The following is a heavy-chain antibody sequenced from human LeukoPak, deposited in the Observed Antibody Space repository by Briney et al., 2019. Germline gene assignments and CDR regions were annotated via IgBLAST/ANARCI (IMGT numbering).Heavy chain of an antibody. CDR2: IWYDASEK. V-gene: IGHV3-33*01. CDR3: ARLRGNIAFDI. J-gene: IGHJ3*02. Sequence: QPGRSLRLSCAASGFTFSSYGMLWVRQAPGKGLEWVAVIWYDASEKFYADSVKGRFAISRDNSKNTLDLQMSSLRAEDTALYYCARLRGNIAFDIWGQGTMVTVSS. CDR1: GFTFSSYG.